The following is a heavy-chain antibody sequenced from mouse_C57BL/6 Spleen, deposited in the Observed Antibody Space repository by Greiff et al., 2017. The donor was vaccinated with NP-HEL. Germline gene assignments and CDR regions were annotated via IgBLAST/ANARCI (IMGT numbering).Heavy chain of an antibody. CDR2: ISDGGSYT. J-gene: IGHJ3*01. CDR1: GFTFSSYA. D-gene: IGHD2-4*01. V-gene: IGHV5-4*01. Sequence: EVKLVESGGGLVKPGGSLKLSCAASGFTFSSYAMSWVRQTPEKRLEWVATISDGGSYTYYPDNVKGRFTISRDNAKNNLYLQMSHLKSEDTAMYYCARDRGDYDVGLFAYWGQGTLVTVSA. CDR3: ARDRGDYDVGLFAY.